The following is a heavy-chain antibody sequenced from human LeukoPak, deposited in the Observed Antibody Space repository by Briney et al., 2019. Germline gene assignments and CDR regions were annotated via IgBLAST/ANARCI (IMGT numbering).Heavy chain of an antibody. J-gene: IGHJ4*02. CDR3: AKVGDFSGSFYYFDY. CDR2: ISGSGGST. CDR1: GFTFSSYA. V-gene: IGHV3-23*01. D-gene: IGHD1-26*01. Sequence: GASPRLSCAASGFTFSSYAMSWVRQAPGKGLEWVSAISGSGGSTYYADSVKGRFTISRDNSKNTLYLQMNSLRAEDTAVYYCAKVGDFSGSFYYFDYWGQGTLVTVSS.